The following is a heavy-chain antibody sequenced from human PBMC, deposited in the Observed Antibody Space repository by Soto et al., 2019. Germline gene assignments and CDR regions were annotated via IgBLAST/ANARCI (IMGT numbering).Heavy chain of an antibody. CDR2: INPNSGGT. J-gene: IGHJ4*02. CDR1: GYTFTGYY. CDR3: AILRTYSGYYYFDY. D-gene: IGHD5-12*01. Sequence: ASVKVSCKASGYTFTGYYMHWVRQAPGQGLEWMGWINPNSGGTNYAQKFQGRVTMTRDTSISTAYMELSRLRSDDTAVYYCAILRTYSGYYYFDYWGQGTLVTVS. V-gene: IGHV1-2*02.